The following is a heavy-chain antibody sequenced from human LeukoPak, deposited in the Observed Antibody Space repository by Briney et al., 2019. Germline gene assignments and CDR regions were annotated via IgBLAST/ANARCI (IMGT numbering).Heavy chain of an antibody. V-gene: IGHV3-7*01. Sequence: GGSLRLSCAASGFTFTSYWMSWVRQAPGKGLEWVANIKQDGSEKYYVDSVKGRFTISRDNAKNLLYPQMISLRAEDTAVYYCARQQWLVQVLDYWGQGTLVTVSS. D-gene: IGHD6-19*01. CDR2: IKQDGSEK. CDR3: ARQQWLVQVLDY. J-gene: IGHJ4*02. CDR1: GFTFTSYW.